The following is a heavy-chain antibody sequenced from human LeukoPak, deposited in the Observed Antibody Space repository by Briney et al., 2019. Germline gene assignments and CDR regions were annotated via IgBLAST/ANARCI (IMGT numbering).Heavy chain of an antibody. Sequence: GASVKVSCKASGYTFTGYYIHWVRQGPGQGLEWMGWINPNSGGANYAQKFQGRVTMARDTSISTAYMELTRLSSDDTAVYYCARRAVYYYYGMDVWGRGSTVTVSS. CDR3: ARRAVYYYYGMDV. CDR2: INPNSGGA. CDR1: GYTFTGYY. J-gene: IGHJ6*02. V-gene: IGHV1-2*02. D-gene: IGHD6-25*01.